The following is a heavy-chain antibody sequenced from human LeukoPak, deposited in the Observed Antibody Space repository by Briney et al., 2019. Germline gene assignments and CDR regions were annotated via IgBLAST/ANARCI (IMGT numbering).Heavy chain of an antibody. V-gene: IGHV4-34*01. Sequence: SETPSLTCAVNGGSFSGYYWSWIRQPPGKGLEWIGEINHSESTNYNPSLKTRVTISVDTSKNQFSLKLSSVTAADTAVYYCARGGGLRNWFDPWGQGTLVTVSS. CDR2: INHSEST. D-gene: IGHD5-12*01. CDR1: GGSFSGYY. CDR3: ARGGGLRNWFDP. J-gene: IGHJ5*02.